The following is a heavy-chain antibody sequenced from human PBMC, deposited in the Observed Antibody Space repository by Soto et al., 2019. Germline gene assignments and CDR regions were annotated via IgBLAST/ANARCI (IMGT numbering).Heavy chain of an antibody. Sequence: ASVKVSCKASGGTFSSYTISWVRQAPGQGLVWMGRIIPILGIANYAQKFQGRVTITADKSTSTAYMELSSLRSEDTAVYYCARETGSGSYYSRGMDVWGKGTTVTVSS. CDR3: ARETGSGSYYSRGMDV. CDR1: GGTFSSYT. V-gene: IGHV1-69*04. J-gene: IGHJ6*03. CDR2: IIPILGIA. D-gene: IGHD3-10*01.